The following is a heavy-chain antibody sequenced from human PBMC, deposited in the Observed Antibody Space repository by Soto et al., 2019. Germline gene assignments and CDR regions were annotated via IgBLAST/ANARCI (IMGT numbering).Heavy chain of an antibody. J-gene: IGHJ4*02. CDR2: INPSGGST. CDR3: ARDKSVDRDTVPLD. V-gene: IGHV1-46*01. D-gene: IGHD4-17*01. CDR1: GYTFTSYY. Sequence: QVQLVQSGAEVKKPGASVKVSCKASGYTFTSYYMHWVRQAPGQGLEWMGIINPSGGSTSYAQKFQGRVTXXRXPXXSTGYMELSSLRSEDTAVYYCARDKSVDRDTVPLDWGQGTLVTVSS.